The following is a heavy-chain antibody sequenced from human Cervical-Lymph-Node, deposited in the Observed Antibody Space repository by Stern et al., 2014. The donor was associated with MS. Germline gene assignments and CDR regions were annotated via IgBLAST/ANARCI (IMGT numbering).Heavy chain of an antibody. V-gene: IGHV3-30*18. CDR3: AKEGRFLEWFPYYYGMDV. CDR2: ISYDGSNK. CDR1: GFTFSSYC. D-gene: IGHD3-3*01. Sequence: VQLVESGGGLVQPGRSLRLSCAASGFTFSSYCMPWVRQAPGKGLEWVAVISYDGSNKYYADSVKGRFTISRDNSKNTLYLQMNSLRAEDTAVYYCAKEGRFLEWFPYYYGMDVWGQGTTVTVSS. J-gene: IGHJ6*02.